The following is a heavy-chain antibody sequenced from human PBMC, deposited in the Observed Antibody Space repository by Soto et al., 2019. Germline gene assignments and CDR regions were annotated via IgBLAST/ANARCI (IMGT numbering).Heavy chain of an antibody. Sequence: QVQLQQWGAGLLKPSETLSLTCAVSGGSFSAYYCTWIRQPPGRGLEWIGEIDHSGSTNYNPSLEGRVTMSIDTAKNLFSLNVTSVTAADTAVYYCVRGLRYSGMDVWGQGTTVTVS. D-gene: IGHD2-15*01. V-gene: IGHV4-34*01. CDR2: IDHSGST. CDR1: GGSFSAYY. J-gene: IGHJ6*02. CDR3: VRGLRYSGMDV.